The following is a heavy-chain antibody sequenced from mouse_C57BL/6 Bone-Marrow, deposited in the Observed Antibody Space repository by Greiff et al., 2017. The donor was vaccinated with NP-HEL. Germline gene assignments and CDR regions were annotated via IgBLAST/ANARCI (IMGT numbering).Heavy chain of an antibody. V-gene: IGHV1-39*01. CDR1: GYSFPDYN. CDR3: ARQIDDPKASMDY. CDR2: INPNYGTT. Sequence: VQLQQSGPELVKPGASVKISCKASGYSFPDYNMNWVKQSHGQSLEWIGVINPNYGTTSYNQKFKGKATLTVDPSSSTAYMQLNSLTSEDSAVYYCARQIDDPKASMDYWGQGTSVTVSS. J-gene: IGHJ4*01. D-gene: IGHD2-3*01.